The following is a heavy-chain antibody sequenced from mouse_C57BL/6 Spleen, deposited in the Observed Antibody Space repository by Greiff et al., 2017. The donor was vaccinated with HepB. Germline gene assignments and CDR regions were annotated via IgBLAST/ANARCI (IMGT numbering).Heavy chain of an antibody. V-gene: IGHV5-12*01. CDR1: GFTFSDYY. CDR2: ISNGGGST. CDR3: ARPRDSSGYVFYYAMDY. J-gene: IGHJ4*01. Sequence: EVQLQESGGGLVQPGGSLKLSCAASGFTFSDYYMYWVRQTPEKRLEWVAYISNGGGSTYYPDTVKGRFTISRDNAKNTLYLQMSRLKSEDTAMYYCARPRDSSGYVFYYAMDYWGQGTSVTVSS. D-gene: IGHD3-2*02.